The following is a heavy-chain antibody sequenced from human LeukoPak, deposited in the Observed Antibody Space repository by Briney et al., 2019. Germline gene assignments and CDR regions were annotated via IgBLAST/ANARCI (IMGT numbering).Heavy chain of an antibody. Sequence: SETLSLTCTVSGGSISSYYWSWIRQPPGKGLEWIGYIYYSGSTNYNPSLKSRVTISVDTSKNQFSLKLSSVTAADTAVYYCARDLYYYGSDPLGWFDPWGQGTLVTVSS. CDR3: ARDLYYYGSDPLGWFDP. J-gene: IGHJ5*02. CDR2: IYYSGST. D-gene: IGHD3-10*01. V-gene: IGHV4-59*01. CDR1: GGSISSYY.